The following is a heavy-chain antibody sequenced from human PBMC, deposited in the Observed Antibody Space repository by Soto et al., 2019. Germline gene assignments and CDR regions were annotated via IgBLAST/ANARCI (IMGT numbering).Heavy chain of an antibody. J-gene: IGHJ4*02. D-gene: IGHD3-3*01. CDR1: GFTFSSYA. Sequence: EVQLLESGGGLVQPGGSLSLSCAASGFTFSSYAMSWVRQAPGKGLEWVSAISGSGGSTYYADSVKGRFTISRDNSKNTLYLQMNSLRAEDTAVYYCAKALEWSRHFDYWGQGTLVTVSS. V-gene: IGHV3-23*01. CDR2: ISGSGGST. CDR3: AKALEWSRHFDY.